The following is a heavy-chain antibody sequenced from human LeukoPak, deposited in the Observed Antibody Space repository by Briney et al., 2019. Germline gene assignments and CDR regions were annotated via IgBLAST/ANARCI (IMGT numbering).Heavy chain of an antibody. J-gene: IGHJ4*02. CDR3: ARETYCTNTTCPIGDHFNY. Sequence: GGSLRLSCAASGFTFSSYSMNWVRQAPGKGLEWVSSISSSSSYIYYADSVKGRFTISRDNAKNSLYLQMNSLRAEDTAVYYCARETYCTNTTCPIGDHFNYWGQGTLVTVSS. D-gene: IGHD2-2*01. CDR1: GFTFSSYS. CDR2: ISSSSSYI. V-gene: IGHV3-21*01.